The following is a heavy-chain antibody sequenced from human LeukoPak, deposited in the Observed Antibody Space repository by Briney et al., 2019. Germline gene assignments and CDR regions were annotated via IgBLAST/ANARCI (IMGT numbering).Heavy chain of an antibody. CDR2: ISGSGGST. D-gene: IGHD3-10*01. CDR1: GFTFSSYA. V-gene: IGHV3-23*01. Sequence: GGSLRLSCAASGFTFSSYAMSWVRQAPGKGLEWVSAISGSGGSTYYADSVKGRFTISRDNAKNSLYLQMNSLRAEDTAVYYCALYGSGSYPYFDYWGQGTLVTVSS. J-gene: IGHJ4*02. CDR3: ALYGSGSYPYFDY.